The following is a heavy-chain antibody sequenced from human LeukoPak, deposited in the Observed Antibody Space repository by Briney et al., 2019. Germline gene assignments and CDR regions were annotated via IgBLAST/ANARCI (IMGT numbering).Heavy chain of an antibody. V-gene: IGHV3-33*08. Sequence: PGGSLRLSCGVSGFTFSSYSMNWVRQAPGKGLEWVAIILYDGSNNYYADSVKGRFSISRDNSKNTLYLQMNSLRAEDTAVYYCARDKDGMDVWGQGTTVTVSS. CDR2: ILYDGSNN. CDR1: GFTFSSYS. CDR3: ARDKDGMDV. J-gene: IGHJ6*02.